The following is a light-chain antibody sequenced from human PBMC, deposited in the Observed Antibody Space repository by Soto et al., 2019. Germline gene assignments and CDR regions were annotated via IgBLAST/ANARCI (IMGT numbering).Light chain of an antibody. CDR1: QSLSSC. Sequence: TQSPSTLSATVGDRVTLSCRASQSLSSCLAWYQQKPGQAPRLLIYDASNRATGIPARFSGSGSGTDFTLTISSLEPEDFAVYYCQQRSNWLWTFGQGTKVDIK. V-gene: IGKV3-11*01. J-gene: IGKJ1*01. CDR3: QQRSNWLWT. CDR2: DAS.